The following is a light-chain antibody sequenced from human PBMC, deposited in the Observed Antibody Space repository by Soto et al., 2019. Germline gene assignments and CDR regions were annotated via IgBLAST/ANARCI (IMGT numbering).Light chain of an antibody. J-gene: IGKJ4*01. Sequence: DIVMTQSPDSLAVSLGERATINCKSSQSVLYSSNNKNYLAWYRQKPGQPPQLLIYWASTRESGVPDRFRGTGSGTDFNLTNSSLQAEDVAVYYCQQYYSTPPTFGGGTKVEIK. CDR1: QSVLYSSNNKNY. CDR3: QQYYSTPPT. V-gene: IGKV4-1*01. CDR2: WAS.